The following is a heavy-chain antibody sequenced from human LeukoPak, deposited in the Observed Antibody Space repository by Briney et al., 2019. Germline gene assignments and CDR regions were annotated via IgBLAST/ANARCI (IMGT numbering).Heavy chain of an antibody. V-gene: IGHV1-2*02. CDR1: GYSFTGYY. CDR3: AKDHGSSDWYYFDY. CDR2: INPNSGGT. Sequence: ASVKVPCKASGYSFTGYYIHWVRQAPGQGLEWMGWINPNSGGTKYAQRFQGRVTMTRDTSISTAYMELNRLISDDTAVYYCAKDHGSSDWYYFDYWGQGTLVTVSS. J-gene: IGHJ4*02. D-gene: IGHD6-13*01.